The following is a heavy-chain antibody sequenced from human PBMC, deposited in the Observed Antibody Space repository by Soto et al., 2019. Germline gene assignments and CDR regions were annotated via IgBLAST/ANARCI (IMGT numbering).Heavy chain of an antibody. CDR1: GGSISTGGYY. Sequence: SETLSLTCTVSGGSISTGGYYWSWIRQYPGKGLEWLGYIDGSGYTFYNPSLQSRLTLSMDTSKNQFSLKLSSATAADTAVYFCARRQAGFFYGIDYWGQGTLVTVSS. J-gene: IGHJ4*02. CDR2: IDGSGYT. V-gene: IGHV4-31*03. D-gene: IGHD3-3*01. CDR3: ARRQAGFFYGIDY.